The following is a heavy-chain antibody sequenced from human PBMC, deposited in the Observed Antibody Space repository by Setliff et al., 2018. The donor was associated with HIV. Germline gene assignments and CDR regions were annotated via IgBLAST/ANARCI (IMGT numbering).Heavy chain of an antibody. V-gene: IGHV4-61*09. CDR3: ARGEGGFLDFDLVLTTFDF. D-gene: IGHD3-9*01. J-gene: IGHJ4*02. CDR2: VYTSGKH. CDR1: GASLTSGSYF. Sequence: SETLSLTCSVSGASLTSGSYFWNWLRLPAGKGLEWIGYVYTSGKHNYNPSLESRAAIFLDASKKQFSLSLTSVTAADTAVYYCARGEGGFLDFDLVLTTFDFWGQGTPGT.